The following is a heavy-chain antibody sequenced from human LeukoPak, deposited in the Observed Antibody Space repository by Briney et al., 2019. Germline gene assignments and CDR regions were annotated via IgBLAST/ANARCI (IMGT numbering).Heavy chain of an antibody. CDR2: ISAYNGNT. Sequence: ASVKVSCKASGYTFTGYYMHWVRQAPGQGLEWMGWISAYNGNTNYAQKLQGRVTMTTDTSTSTAYMELRSLRSDDTAVYYCARDLRAMVRGVLGYWGQGTLVTVSS. CDR3: ARDLRAMVRGVLGY. V-gene: IGHV1-18*04. J-gene: IGHJ4*02. D-gene: IGHD3-10*01. CDR1: GYTFTGYY.